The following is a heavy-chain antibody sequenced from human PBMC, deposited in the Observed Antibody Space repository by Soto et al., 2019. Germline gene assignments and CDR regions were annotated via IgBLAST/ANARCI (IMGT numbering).Heavy chain of an antibody. CDR3: AKGRTIVVVTTALDS. CDR2: IINTGDSR. D-gene: IGHD2-21*02. CDR1: GFTFNNYA. Sequence: ESGGGLIQPGGSLRLSCAASGFTFNNYAMAWVRQAPGKGLEWVSSIINTGDSRYYADSVKGRFTISRDNSKNTLYLQMNSLSADDTAVYYCAKGRTIVVVTTALDSWGQGTLVTVSS. V-gene: IGHV3-23*01. J-gene: IGHJ4*02.